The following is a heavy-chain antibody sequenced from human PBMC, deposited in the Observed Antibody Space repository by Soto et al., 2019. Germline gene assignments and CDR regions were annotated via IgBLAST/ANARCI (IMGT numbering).Heavy chain of an antibody. CDR1: GFTFSTYW. CDR2: ILSDGSS. D-gene: IGHD6-19*01. Sequence: EEPLVESGGGLVQPGGSLRLSCAASGFTFSTYWMHWVRQAPGKGLVWVSRILSDGSSYYADSVKGRFIISRDNAKDALYLQLNDLRAEDTAVYYCVRDEEWLVGNLWGQGTLVTVSS. CDR3: VRDEEWLVGNL. V-gene: IGHV3-74*01. J-gene: IGHJ5*02.